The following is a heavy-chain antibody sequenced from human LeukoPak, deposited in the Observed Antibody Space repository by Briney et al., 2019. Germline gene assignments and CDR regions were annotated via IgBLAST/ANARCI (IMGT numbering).Heavy chain of an antibody. Sequence: SETLSLTCTVSGGSISSYYWNWIRQPPGKGLEWIGYIYYPGSTNYKPSLKSRVTISVDTSKNQFSLKVSSVTAADTAVYYCARHVGGIAADAFDYWGQGTLVTVSS. CDR3: ARHVGGIAADAFDY. D-gene: IGHD6-13*01. J-gene: IGHJ4*02. CDR1: GGSISSYY. V-gene: IGHV4-59*08. CDR2: IYYPGST.